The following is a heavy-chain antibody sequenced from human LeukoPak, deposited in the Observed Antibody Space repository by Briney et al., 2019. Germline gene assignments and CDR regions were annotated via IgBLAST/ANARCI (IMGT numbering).Heavy chain of an antibody. J-gene: IGHJ4*02. CDR1: EFTFSSYA. Sequence: GGSLRLSCAASEFTFSSYAMAWVRQAPGKGLEWVSSISNNNNYIYYADSVKGRFTVSRDNAKSSLYLQMNSLGADDTAVYYCARRYCGSTSCQPLDYWGQGTLVTVSS. V-gene: IGHV3-21*01. CDR2: ISNNNNYI. D-gene: IGHD2-2*01. CDR3: ARRYCGSTSCQPLDY.